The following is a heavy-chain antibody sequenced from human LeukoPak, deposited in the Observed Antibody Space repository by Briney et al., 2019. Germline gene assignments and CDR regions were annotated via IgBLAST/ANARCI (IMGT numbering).Heavy chain of an antibody. D-gene: IGHD3-10*01. Sequence: SETLSLTCAVYGGSFSGYYWSWIRQPPGKGLEWIGEINHSGSTNYNPSLKRRVTISVDTSKNQFSLKLSSVTAADTAVYYCARGKGPIRYWGQGTLVTVSS. CDR3: ARGKGPIRY. CDR2: INHSGST. J-gene: IGHJ4*02. CDR1: GGSFSGYY. V-gene: IGHV4-34*01.